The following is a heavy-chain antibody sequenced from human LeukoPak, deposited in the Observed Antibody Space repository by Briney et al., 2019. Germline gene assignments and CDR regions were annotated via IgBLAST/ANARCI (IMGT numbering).Heavy chain of an antibody. V-gene: IGHV4-59*01. D-gene: IGHD3-9*01. CDR3: ARYSYDILTGYPKGWFDP. J-gene: IGHJ5*02. CDR2: IYYSGST. CDR1: GGSISSYY. Sequence: PSETLSLTCTVSGGSISSYYWSWIRQPPGKGLEWIGYIYYSGSTNYNPSLKSRVTISVDTSKNQFSLKLISVTAADTAVYYCARYSYDILTGYPKGWFDPWGQGTLVTVSS.